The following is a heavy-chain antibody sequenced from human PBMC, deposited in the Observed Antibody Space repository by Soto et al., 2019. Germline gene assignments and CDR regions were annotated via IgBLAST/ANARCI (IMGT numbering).Heavy chain of an antibody. J-gene: IGHJ4*02. D-gene: IGHD3-22*01. Sequence: GGSLELSCAASAFTFNNYAMSWVRQAPGKGLEWVSGIGGSGRTTYYADSVKGRFTISRDNSNNTLFLQMNSLRAEDTAVYYCAKSRYSDSSGDFYDYWGQGTLVTVSS. CDR3: AKSRYSDSSGDFYDY. CDR2: IGGSGRTT. CDR1: AFTFNNYA. V-gene: IGHV3-23*01.